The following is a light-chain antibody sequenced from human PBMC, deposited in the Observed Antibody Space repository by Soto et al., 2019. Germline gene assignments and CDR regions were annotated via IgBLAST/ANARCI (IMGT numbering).Light chain of an antibody. CDR2: GAS. V-gene: IGKV3-11*01. CDR1: QCVNTS. J-gene: IGKJ1*01. Sequence: IVLTQSPATLSSFPGDRVTLSCRASQCVNTSLAWYKHRPGQAPRLLSYGASRRAAGIPARFSASRSGTEFTLTISDVKSEDFALYYCHQRQSWPRTFGQGTKVDIK. CDR3: HQRQSWPRT.